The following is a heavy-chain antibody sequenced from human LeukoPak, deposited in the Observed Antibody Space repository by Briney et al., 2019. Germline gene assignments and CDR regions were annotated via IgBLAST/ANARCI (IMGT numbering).Heavy chain of an antibody. CDR1: GGSFSGYY. J-gene: IGHJ4*02. CDR2: INHSGST. D-gene: IGHD6-13*01. V-gene: IGHV4-34*01. CDR3: ARGVRIGDRSYYFDY. Sequence: LSETLSLTCAVYGGSFSGYYWSWIRQPPGNGLEWIGEINHSGSTNYNPSLKSRVTISVDTSKNQFSLKLSSVTAADTAVYYCARGVRIGDRSYYFDYWGQGTLVTVSS.